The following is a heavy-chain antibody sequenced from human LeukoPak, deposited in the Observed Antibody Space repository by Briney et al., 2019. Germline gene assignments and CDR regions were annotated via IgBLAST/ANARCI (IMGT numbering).Heavy chain of an antibody. J-gene: IGHJ4*02. CDR1: GGSFSGYY. Sequence: SETLSLTCAVYGGSFSGYYWSWIRQPPGKGLEWIGEINHSGSTNYNPSLKSRVTISVDTSKNQFSLKLSSVTAADTAVYYCASYSIAAADHQNWGQGTLVTVSS. CDR3: ASYSIAAADHQN. CDR2: INHSGST. V-gene: IGHV4-34*01. D-gene: IGHD6-13*01.